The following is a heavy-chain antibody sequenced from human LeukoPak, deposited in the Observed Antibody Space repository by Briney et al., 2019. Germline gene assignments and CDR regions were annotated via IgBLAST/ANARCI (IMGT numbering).Heavy chain of an antibody. J-gene: IGHJ4*02. CDR3: AKEGRGLQTY. D-gene: IGHD5-24*01. Sequence: GGSLRLSCAASGFMYSSNWMSWVRLAPGKGLEWVANIKEDGTETYYVDSVKGRFTISRDNAKNSLYLQMNSLRVEDTAVYYCAKEGRGLQTYWGQGTLVTVSS. V-gene: IGHV3-7*03. CDR1: GFMYSSNW. CDR2: IKEDGTET.